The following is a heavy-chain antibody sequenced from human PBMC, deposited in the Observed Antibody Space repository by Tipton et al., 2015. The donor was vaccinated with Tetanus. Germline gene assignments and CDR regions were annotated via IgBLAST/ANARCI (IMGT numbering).Heavy chain of an antibody. V-gene: IGHV1-46*01. D-gene: IGHD2-2*01. CDR2: INPSGGST. Sequence: QMQLVQSGAEVKKPGASVKVSCKASGYTFTSYYMHWVRQAPGQGLEWMGIINPSGGSTSYAQKFQGRVTMTRDTSTSPVYMELSSLRSGDTAVYYCARDSGLRGWDCSSTSCFVDPRGDWYFDLWGRGTLVTVSS. CDR1: GYTFTSYY. CDR3: ARDSGLRGWDCSSTSCFVDPRGDWYFDL. J-gene: IGHJ2*01.